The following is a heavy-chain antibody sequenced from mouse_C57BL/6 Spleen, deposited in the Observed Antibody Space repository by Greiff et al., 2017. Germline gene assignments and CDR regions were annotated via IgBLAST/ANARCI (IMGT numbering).Heavy chain of an antibody. J-gene: IGHJ4*01. D-gene: IGHD1-1*01. Sequence: QVQLQQSGPELVKPGASVKISCKASGYAFSSSWMNWVKQRPGKGLEWIGRIYPGDGDTNYNGKFKGKATLTADKSSSTAYRQLSSLTSEDSAVYFCAKGTTVVAPHYYAMDYWGQGTSVTVSS. CDR3: AKGTTVVAPHYYAMDY. V-gene: IGHV1-82*01. CDR2: IYPGDGDT. CDR1: GYAFSSSW.